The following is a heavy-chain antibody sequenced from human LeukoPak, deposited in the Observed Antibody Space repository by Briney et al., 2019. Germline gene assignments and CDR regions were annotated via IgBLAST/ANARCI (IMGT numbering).Heavy chain of an antibody. D-gene: IGHD4-23*01. CDR3: ASARGGNSYAIDI. Sequence: SETLSLTCAVYGGSFSGYYWSWIRQPPGQGLEWNGEINHSGSSNYNPSLTRRVSISVDTARNQYSLKLSSVAAAHTAVYFCASARGGNSYAIDIWGQGTMVTVSS. V-gene: IGHV4-34*01. J-gene: IGHJ3*02. CDR1: GGSFSGYY. CDR2: INHSGSS.